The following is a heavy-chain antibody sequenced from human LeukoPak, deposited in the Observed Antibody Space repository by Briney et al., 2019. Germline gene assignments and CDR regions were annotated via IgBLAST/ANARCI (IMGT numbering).Heavy chain of an antibody. D-gene: IGHD6-19*01. J-gene: IGHJ4*02. CDR1: GGSISSYY. V-gene: IGHV4-59*01. Sequence: SETLSLTCTVSGGSISSYYWSWIRQPPGKGLEWIGYIYYSGSTNYNPSLKSRVTISVDTSKNQFSLKLSPVTAADTAVYYCARPSSSGWYPFDYWGQGTLVTVSS. CDR2: IYYSGST. CDR3: ARPSSSGWYPFDY.